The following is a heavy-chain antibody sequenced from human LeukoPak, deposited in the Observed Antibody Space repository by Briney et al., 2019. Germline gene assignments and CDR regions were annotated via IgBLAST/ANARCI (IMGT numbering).Heavy chain of an antibody. V-gene: IGHV3-30*04. J-gene: IGHJ4*02. D-gene: IGHD5-18*01. CDR2: ISYDGSNK. Sequence: PGGSLRLSCAASGFTFSNYAMHWVRQAPGKGLEWVAVISYDGSNKYYADSVKGRFTISRDNSKNTLYLQMNSLRAEDTAVYYCAKDQDTAMVNWGQGTLVTVSS. CDR3: AKDQDTAMVN. CDR1: GFTFSNYA.